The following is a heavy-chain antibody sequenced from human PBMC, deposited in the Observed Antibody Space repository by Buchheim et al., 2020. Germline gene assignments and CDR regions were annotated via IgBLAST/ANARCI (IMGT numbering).Heavy chain of an antibody. CDR2: IYSGGST. D-gene: IGHD3-22*01. Sequence: EVQLVESGGGLVQPGGSLRLSCAASGFTVSSNYMSWVRQAPGKGLEWVSVIYSGGSTYYADSVKGRFTISRDYSKNTRYLQMNSLRAEDTAVYYCARGGSYDSSGYYYLDYWGQGTL. CDR3: ARGGSYDSSGYYYLDY. J-gene: IGHJ4*02. V-gene: IGHV3-66*01. CDR1: GFTVSSNY.